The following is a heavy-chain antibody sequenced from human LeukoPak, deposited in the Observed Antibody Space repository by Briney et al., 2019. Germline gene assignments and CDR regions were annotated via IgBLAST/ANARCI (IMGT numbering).Heavy chain of an antibody. Sequence: GESLKISCKGSGYRFTNYWIGWVRQMPGKGLEWMGIIYPGDSDTRYSPSFQGQVTISADKSISTAYLQWSSLKASDTAMYYCASAGDTSDYFYFSAFDIWGQGTMVTVSS. J-gene: IGHJ3*02. D-gene: IGHD3-22*01. CDR1: GYRFTNYW. CDR3: ASAGDTSDYFYFSAFDI. V-gene: IGHV5-51*01. CDR2: IYPGDSDT.